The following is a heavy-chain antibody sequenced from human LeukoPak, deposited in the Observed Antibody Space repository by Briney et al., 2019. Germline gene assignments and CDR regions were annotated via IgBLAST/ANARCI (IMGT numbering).Heavy chain of an antibody. D-gene: IGHD4-23*01. Sequence: HPGGSLRLSCAASGFTVSSNYMSWVRQAPGKGLEWVSVIYSGGSTYYADSVKGRFTISRDNSKNTLYLQMNSLRAEDTAVYYCAKDLTRWTDRERGRGYWGQGTLVTVSS. CDR2: IYSGGST. CDR1: GFTVSSNY. CDR3: AKDLTRWTDRERGRGY. J-gene: IGHJ4*02. V-gene: IGHV3-53*01.